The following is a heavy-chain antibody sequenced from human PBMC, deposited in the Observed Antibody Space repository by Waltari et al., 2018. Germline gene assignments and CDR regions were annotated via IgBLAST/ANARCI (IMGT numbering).Heavy chain of an antibody. CDR3: VRGSLTTGFAY. CDR2: TNTDGSFT. J-gene: IGHJ4*02. Sequence: EVQLVESGGGLVQPGGSLRPSCAVPGSTFSSYWMHWCRPTPGEGLVWLSRTNTDGSFTNDADSVEGRFTMSRDNAKDTVYLQMNSLRAEELALYYCVRGSLTTGFAYWRQGTLVTLSS. V-gene: IGHV3-74*01. CDR1: GSTFSSYW.